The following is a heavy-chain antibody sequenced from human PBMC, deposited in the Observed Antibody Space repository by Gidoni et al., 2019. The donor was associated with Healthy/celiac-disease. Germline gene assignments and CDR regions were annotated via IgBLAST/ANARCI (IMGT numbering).Heavy chain of an antibody. CDR3: ARDRGATVVRYFDL. CDR2: ISYDGSNK. CDR1: GFTFSSYA. V-gene: IGHV3-30*01. Sequence: QVQLVESGGGVVQPGRSLRLSCAASGFTFSSYAMHWVRQAPGKGLEWVAVISYDGSNKYYADSVKGRFTISRDNSKNTLYLQMNSLRAEDTAVYYCARDRGATVVRYFDLWGRGTLVTVSS. D-gene: IGHD4-17*01. J-gene: IGHJ2*01.